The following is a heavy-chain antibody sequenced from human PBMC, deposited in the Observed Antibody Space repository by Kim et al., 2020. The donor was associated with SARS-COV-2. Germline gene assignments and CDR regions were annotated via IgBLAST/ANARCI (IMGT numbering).Heavy chain of an antibody. V-gene: IGHV3-53*01. Sequence: PESGKGLFTISRDNSKNTLYLQMNSLRAEDTAVYYCARVRHDYGDYVFDYWGQGTLVTVSS. CDR3: ARVRHDYGDYVFDY. D-gene: IGHD4-17*01. J-gene: IGHJ4*02.